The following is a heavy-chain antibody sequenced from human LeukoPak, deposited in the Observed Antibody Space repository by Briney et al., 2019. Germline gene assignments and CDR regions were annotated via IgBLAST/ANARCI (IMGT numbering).Heavy chain of an antibody. J-gene: IGHJ5*02. D-gene: IGHD6-19*01. Sequence: GSLRLSCAASGSTFSRSWMSWVRQAPGKGLEWVSVITDSGTNTYYGDSVKGRFTVSRDNSKNTLYLQMNSLRAEDTAVYYCAKGSGSGWYGWLDPWGQGTLVTVSS. V-gene: IGHV3-23*01. CDR1: GSTFSRSW. CDR3: AKGSGSGWYGWLDP. CDR2: ITDSGTNT.